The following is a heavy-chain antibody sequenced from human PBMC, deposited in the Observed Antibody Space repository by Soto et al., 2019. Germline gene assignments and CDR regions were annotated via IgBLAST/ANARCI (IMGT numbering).Heavy chain of an antibody. CDR3: ARELCSSSWRRVYYFYGMDV. Sequence: QVQLVESGGGVVQPGRSLRLSCAASGFTFSSYGMHWVRQAPGKGLEWVAVIRYDGSNKYYADSVKGRFTISRDNSKNTLYLQMNSLRAEDTAVYYCARELCSSSWRRVYYFYGMDVWGQGTTVTVSS. J-gene: IGHJ6*02. D-gene: IGHD6-13*01. CDR1: GFTFSSYG. V-gene: IGHV3-33*01. CDR2: IRYDGSNK.